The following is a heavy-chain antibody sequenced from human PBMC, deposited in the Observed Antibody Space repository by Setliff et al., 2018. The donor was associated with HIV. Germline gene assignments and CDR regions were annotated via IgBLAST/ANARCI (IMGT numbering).Heavy chain of an antibody. D-gene: IGHD6-19*01. CDR1: GGSIGSYY. J-gene: IGHJ3*02. CDR3: ARHYPRSDDAFDI. Sequence: SETLSLTCTVSGGSIGSYYWSWIRQPPGKRLEWIGYIYHSGSTNYNPSLESRVTISVDTSKNQFSLRLSSVTAADTAVYYCARHYPRSDDAFDIWGQGTMVTVSS. V-gene: IGHV4-59*08. CDR2: IYHSGST.